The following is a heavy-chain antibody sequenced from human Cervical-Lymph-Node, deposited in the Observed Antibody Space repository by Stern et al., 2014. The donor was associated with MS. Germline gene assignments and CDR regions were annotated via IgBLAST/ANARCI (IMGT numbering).Heavy chain of an antibody. Sequence: EVQLVESGAEMKKPGESLKFSCKGSGYSFTLYWIRWVRPMPGKGLAWMGLIDPGDADTRYSPSFQGQVTISADKSISTAYLQWSSLKASDTAMYYCAALVRGSYFYWGQGTLVTVSS. V-gene: IGHV5-51*01. D-gene: IGHD1-26*01. CDR3: AALVRGSYFY. J-gene: IGHJ4*02. CDR2: IDPGDADT. CDR1: GYSFTLYW.